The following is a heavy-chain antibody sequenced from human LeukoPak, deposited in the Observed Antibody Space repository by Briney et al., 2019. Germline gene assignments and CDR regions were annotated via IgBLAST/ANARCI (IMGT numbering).Heavy chain of an antibody. V-gene: IGHV3-30*14. J-gene: IGHJ3*02. CDR1: GFTFSSHA. D-gene: IGHD2-21*02. CDR3: ARAGGHIVVVTATDAFDI. Sequence: GGSLRLSCAASGFTFSSHALHWVRQAPGKGLEWVAVISSDGSYKYYADSVKGRFTISRDNSKNTLYLQMNSLRAEDTAVYYCARAGGHIVVVTATDAFDIWGQGTMVTVSS. CDR2: ISSDGSYK.